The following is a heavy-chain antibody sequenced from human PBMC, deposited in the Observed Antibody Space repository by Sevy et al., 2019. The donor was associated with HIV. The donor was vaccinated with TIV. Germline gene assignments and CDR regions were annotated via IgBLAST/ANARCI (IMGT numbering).Heavy chain of an antibody. V-gene: IGHV4-39*01. J-gene: IGHJ4*02. CDR3: ARLYYYGSGSIEGHFDY. Sequence: SETLSLTCTVSGGSISSSGHYWGWIRQPPGKGLEWIGSIYYSGTTYYNPSLESRVTISVDTSKNQFSLKLSSVTAADTAVFYCARLYYYGSGSIEGHFDYWGQGTLVTVSS. D-gene: IGHD3-10*01. CDR2: IYYSGTT. CDR1: GGSISSSGHY.